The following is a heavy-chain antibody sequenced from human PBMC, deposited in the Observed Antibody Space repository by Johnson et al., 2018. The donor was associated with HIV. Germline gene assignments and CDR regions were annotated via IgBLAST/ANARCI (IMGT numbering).Heavy chain of an antibody. CDR1: RFTFSNAW. CDR2: ISYDGYNK. D-gene: IGHD1-26*01. Sequence: QVQLVESGGGLVKPGGSLRLSCAASRFTFSNAWMSWVRQAPGKGPEWVAVISYDGYNKYYANSVKGRFTISRDNSKNTLYLQMNSLRAEDTAVYYCARDPHEWELLGGAFDIWGQGTMVTVSS. CDR3: ARDPHEWELLGGAFDI. V-gene: IGHV3-30*03. J-gene: IGHJ3*02.